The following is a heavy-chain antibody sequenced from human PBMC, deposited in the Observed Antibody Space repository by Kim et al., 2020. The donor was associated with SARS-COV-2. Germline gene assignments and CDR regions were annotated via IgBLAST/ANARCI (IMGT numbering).Heavy chain of an antibody. D-gene: IGHD3-3*01. CDR2: INHSRST. Sequence: SETLSLTCAVYGGSFSGYYWCWIRQPPGKGLEWIGEINHSRSTNYNPSLKSRVTISVDTSKNQFSLKLSSVTAADTAVYYCARGTREWLTYYDYYYIDVWGKGPTATVS. V-gene: IGHV4-34*01. CDR3: ARGTREWLTYYDYYYIDV. J-gene: IGHJ6*03. CDR1: GGSFSGYY.